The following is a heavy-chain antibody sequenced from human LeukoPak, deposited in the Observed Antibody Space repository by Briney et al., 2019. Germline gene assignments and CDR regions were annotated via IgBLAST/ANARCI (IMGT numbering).Heavy chain of an antibody. CDR2: IIPIFGTA. CDR1: GGTFSSYA. V-gene: IGHV1-69*05. CDR3: ARDFHPRITMIGYPGAFDI. J-gene: IGHJ3*02. Sequence: SVKVSCKASGGTFSSYAISWVRQAPGQGLEWMGRIIPIFGTANYPQKFQGRVTITTDESTSTAYMELSSLRSEDTAVYYCARDFHPRITMIGYPGAFDIWGQGTMVTVSS. D-gene: IGHD3-22*01.